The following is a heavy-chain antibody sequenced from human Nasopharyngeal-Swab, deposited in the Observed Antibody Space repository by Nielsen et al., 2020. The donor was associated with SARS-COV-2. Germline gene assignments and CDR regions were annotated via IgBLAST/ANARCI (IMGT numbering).Heavy chain of an antibody. D-gene: IGHD4-23*01. V-gene: IGHV4-59*01. CDR3: ARERTFTTVVIHAFDI. Sequence: SETLSLTCTVSGCSISSYYWSWIRQPPGKGLEWMGYIYYSGSTNYNPSLKSRVTISVDTSKNQFSLKLSSVTAADTAVYYCARERTFTTVVIHAFDIWGQGTMVTVSS. CDR2: IYYSGST. CDR1: GCSISSYY. J-gene: IGHJ3*02.